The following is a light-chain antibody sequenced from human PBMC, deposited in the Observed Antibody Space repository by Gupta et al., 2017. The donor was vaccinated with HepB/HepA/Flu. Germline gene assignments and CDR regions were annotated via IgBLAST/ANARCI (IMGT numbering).Light chain of an antibody. CDR2: DAS. CDR3: QQRGSWPPVYT. J-gene: IGKJ2*01. CDR1: QSIASS. Sequence: EIVLTQSPATLSLSPGERATLSCRASQSIASSLAWYQQKPGQAPRLLIFDASNRATDVPARFSGSGSGIDFTFTISSLEPEDFAVYYCQQRGSWPPVYTFGQGTKLEIK. V-gene: IGKV3-11*01.